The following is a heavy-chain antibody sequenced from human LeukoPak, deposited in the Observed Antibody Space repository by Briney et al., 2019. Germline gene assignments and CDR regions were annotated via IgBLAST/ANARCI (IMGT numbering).Heavy chain of an antibody. CDR1: GASITSSNYY. V-gene: IGHV4-39*07. Sequence: SETLSLTCTVSGASITSSNYYWLWLRQSPRKGLEWIGSIYYSGSTYYNPSLKSRVTISVDTSKNQFSLKLSSVTAADTAVYYCARDHNQYYYGSGVSGGWFDPWGQGTLVTVSS. D-gene: IGHD3-10*01. J-gene: IGHJ5*02. CDR2: IYYSGST. CDR3: ARDHNQYYYGSGVSGGWFDP.